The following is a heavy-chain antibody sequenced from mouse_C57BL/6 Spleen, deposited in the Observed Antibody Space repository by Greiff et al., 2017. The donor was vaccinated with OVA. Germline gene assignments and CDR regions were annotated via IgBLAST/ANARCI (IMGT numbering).Heavy chain of an antibody. CDR2: IDPSDSYT. Sequence: VKLQQPGAELVMPGASVKLSCKASGYTFTSYWMHWVKQRPGQGLEWIGEIDPSDSYTNYNQKFKGKSTLTVDKSSSTAYMQLSSLTSEDSAVYYCARREGSYFDVWGTGTTVTVSS. V-gene: IGHV1-69*01. CDR3: ARREGSYFDV. CDR1: GYTFTSYW. J-gene: IGHJ1*03.